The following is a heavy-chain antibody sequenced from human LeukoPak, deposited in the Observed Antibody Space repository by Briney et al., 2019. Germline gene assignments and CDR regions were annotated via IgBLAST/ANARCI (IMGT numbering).Heavy chain of an antibody. V-gene: IGHV4-59*01. CDR2: IYQSGNN. D-gene: IGHD3-3*01. CDR3: ARGLRVRTFGELSWYIDV. J-gene: IGHJ6*03. Sequence: PSETLSLTCTISGGSISSNYWGWVRQPPGKGLEYIGYIYQSGNNNYNPSLKSRATFSEETSKNQFSLKLNSVTAADTAVYYCARGLRVRTFGELSWYIDVWGKGTTVIVSS. CDR1: GGSISSNY.